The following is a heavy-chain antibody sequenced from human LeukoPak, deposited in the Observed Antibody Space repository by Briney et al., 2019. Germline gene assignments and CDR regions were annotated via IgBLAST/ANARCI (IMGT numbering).Heavy chain of an antibody. CDR3: ARDKGVVVVVPAALVA. V-gene: IGHV1-2*02. D-gene: IGHD2-2*01. CDR2: INPNSGGT. J-gene: IGHJ5*02. CDR1: GYTFTDYY. Sequence: ASVKVSCKASGYTFTDYYIHWVRQAPGQGLEWMGWINPNSGGTNYAQKFQGRVTMTRDTSISTAYMELSRLRSDDTAVYYCARDKGVVVVVPAALVAWGQGTLVTVSS.